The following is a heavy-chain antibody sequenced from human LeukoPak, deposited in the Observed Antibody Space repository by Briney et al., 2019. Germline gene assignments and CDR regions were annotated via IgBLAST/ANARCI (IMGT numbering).Heavy chain of an antibody. J-gene: IGHJ5*02. CDR2: IYHSGST. V-gene: IGHV4-38-2*02. Sequence: PSETLSLTCTVSGGSISSYYWGWIRQPPGKGLEWIGSIYHSGSTYYNPSLKSRVTISVDTSKNQFSLKLSSVTAADTAVYYCARAPGGGNSRFDPWGQGTLVTVSS. CDR1: GGSISSYY. CDR3: ARAPGGGNSRFDP. D-gene: IGHD1-7*01.